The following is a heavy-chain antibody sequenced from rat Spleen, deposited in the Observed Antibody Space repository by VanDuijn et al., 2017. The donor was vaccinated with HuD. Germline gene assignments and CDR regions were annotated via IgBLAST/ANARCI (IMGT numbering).Heavy chain of an antibody. V-gene: IGHV3-1*01. CDR2: ITYSGST. CDR1: GHSITSNY. Sequence: EVQLQESGPGPVEVSESLSLTCSVTGHSITSNYWGWIRKFPGNKMEWMGYITYSGSTSYNPSLKSRISITRDSSKNQFFLQLNSVTTEDTATYYCAREGSTVDYWGQGVMVTVSS. D-gene: IGHD1-8*01. J-gene: IGHJ2*01. CDR3: AREGSTVDY.